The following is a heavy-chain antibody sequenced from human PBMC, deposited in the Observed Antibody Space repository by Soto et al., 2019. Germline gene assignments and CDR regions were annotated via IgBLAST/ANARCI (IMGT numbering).Heavy chain of an antibody. D-gene: IGHD2-21*02. J-gene: IGHJ3*02. Sequence: EVQLLESGGGLVQPGGSLRLSCAASGFTFSSYAMSWVRQAPGKGLEWVSAISGSGGSTYYADSVKGRFTISRDNSKNTLYLQMNSLRAEDTAVYYCARDRVVVTAHPSDAFDIWGQGTMVTVSS. V-gene: IGHV3-23*01. CDR3: ARDRVVVTAHPSDAFDI. CDR1: GFTFSSYA. CDR2: ISGSGGST.